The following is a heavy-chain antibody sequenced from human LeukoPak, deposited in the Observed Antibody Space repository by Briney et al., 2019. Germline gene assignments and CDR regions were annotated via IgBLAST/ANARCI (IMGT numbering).Heavy chain of an antibody. V-gene: IGHV1-69*04. D-gene: IGHD3-3*01. Sequence: ASVKVSCKASGYTFTSYAISWVRQAPGQGLEWMGRIIPILGIANYAQKFQGRVTITADKSTSTAYMELSSLRSEDTAVYYCARDHYDFWSGHGKNWFDPWGQGTLVTVSS. CDR3: ARDHYDFWSGHGKNWFDP. CDR1: GYTFTSYA. CDR2: IIPILGIA. J-gene: IGHJ5*02.